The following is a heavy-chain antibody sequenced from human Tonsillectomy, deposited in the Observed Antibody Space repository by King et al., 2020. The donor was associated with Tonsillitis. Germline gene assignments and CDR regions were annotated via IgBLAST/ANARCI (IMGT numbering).Heavy chain of an antibody. V-gene: IGHV3-30*04. CDR3: ARVPFCRCGSCYAFVI. CDR2: ISYDGSNK. J-gene: IGHJ3*02. Sequence: VQLVESGGGVVQPGRSLRLSCAASGFTFSSYAMHWVRQAPGKGLEWVAVISYDGSNKYYADSVKGRFTISRDNSKKTLYLQMNSLRAEDTAVYYCARVPFCRCGSCYAFVIWGQGTMVTVSS. CDR1: GFTFSSYA. D-gene: IGHD2-15*01.